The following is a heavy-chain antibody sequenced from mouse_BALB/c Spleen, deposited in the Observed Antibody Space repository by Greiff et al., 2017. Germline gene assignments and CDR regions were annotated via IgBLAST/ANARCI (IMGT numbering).Heavy chain of an antibody. Sequence: TGGGLVQPKGSLKLSCAASGFTFNTNAMNWVRQAPGKGLEWVARISSKSNNYATYYADSVKDRFTISRDDSQSMLYLQMNNLKTEDTAMYYCVREGYESFDYWGQGTTLTVSS. D-gene: IGHD2-3*01. V-gene: IGHV10S3*01. CDR3: VREGYESFDY. J-gene: IGHJ2*01. CDR1: GFTFNTNA. CDR2: ISSKSNNYAT.